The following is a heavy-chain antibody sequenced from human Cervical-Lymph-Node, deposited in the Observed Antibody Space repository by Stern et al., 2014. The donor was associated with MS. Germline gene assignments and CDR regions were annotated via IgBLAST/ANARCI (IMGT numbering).Heavy chain of an antibody. CDR3: ARGGATRYNMDV. CDR2: INPKSGGT. Sequence: QDQLVQSGAAVEKPGASLKVSCKASGYTFSDYYIHWVRQAPGQGLEWMGWINPKSGGTNYVQKFQGRVTMTSDTSIDTADMELNRLTSDDTAMFYCARGGATRYNMDVWGQGTTVIVSS. CDR1: GYTFSDYY. D-gene: IGHD1-26*01. V-gene: IGHV1-2*02. J-gene: IGHJ6*02.